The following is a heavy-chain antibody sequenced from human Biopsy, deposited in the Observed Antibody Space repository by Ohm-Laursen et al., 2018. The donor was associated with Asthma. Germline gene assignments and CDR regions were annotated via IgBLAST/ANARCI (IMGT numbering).Heavy chain of an antibody. CDR2: ISKDTSTQ. Sequence: SLRLSCTASGFSFSNFAIHWVRQAPGKGLERVGVISKDTSTQDYTDSVKGRFTMARDNSKNTLDLQMNSLREEDTAVYYCVRDGTDDAFDIWGQGTVVSVSS. J-gene: IGHJ3*02. CDR3: VRDGTDDAFDI. D-gene: IGHD1-1*01. V-gene: IGHV3-30*10. CDR1: GFSFSNFA.